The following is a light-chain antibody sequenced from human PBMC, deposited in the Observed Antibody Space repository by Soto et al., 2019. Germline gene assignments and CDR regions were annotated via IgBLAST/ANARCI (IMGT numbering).Light chain of an antibody. V-gene: IGKV3-20*01. CDR3: QHYGRTPPYT. CDR1: QSVSSSY. Sequence: EIVLTQSPGTLSLSPGERATLSCRASQSVSSSYLSWFQQKPGQAPRLLIYGASSRATGIPDRFSGSGSGPDFTLTISRLEAEDFAVYYCQHYGRTPPYTFGQGTKMEIK. CDR2: GAS. J-gene: IGKJ2*01.